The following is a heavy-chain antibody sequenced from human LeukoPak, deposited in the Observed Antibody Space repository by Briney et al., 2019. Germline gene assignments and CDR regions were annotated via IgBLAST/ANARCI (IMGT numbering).Heavy chain of an antibody. V-gene: IGHV1-8*01. Sequence: ASVKVSCKASGYTFIDYDINWVRQATGQGLEWMGWMNSKSGDTGYAQKFQGRVTMTRKTSISTAYMELSSLRPEDTAVYYCARGGLRAGTGGLDPWGQGTLVIVSS. CDR2: MNSKSGDT. CDR1: GYTFIDYD. J-gene: IGHJ5*02. D-gene: IGHD1-1*01. CDR3: ARGGLRAGTGGLDP.